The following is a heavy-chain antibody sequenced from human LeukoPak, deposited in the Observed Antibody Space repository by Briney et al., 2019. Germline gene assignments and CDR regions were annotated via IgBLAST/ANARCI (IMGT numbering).Heavy chain of an antibody. CDR3: ARDRKGSIDY. V-gene: IGHV1-69*13. CDR1: VCTFISYA. J-gene: IGHJ4*02. CDR2: IIPIFGTA. Sequence: ASVTVSFKSSVCTFISYAISWVRQAPGQGLEWMGGIIPIFGTANYAQKFQGRVTITADGSTSTAYMELSSLRSEDTAVYYCARDRKGSIDYWGQGTLVTVSS.